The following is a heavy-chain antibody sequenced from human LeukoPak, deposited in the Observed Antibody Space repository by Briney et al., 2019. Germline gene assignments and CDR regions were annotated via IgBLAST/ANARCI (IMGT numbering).Heavy chain of an antibody. CDR3: ARSPYGTYYMDV. V-gene: IGHV1-18*01. CDR1: GGTFSSYA. CDR2: ISAYNGNT. J-gene: IGHJ6*03. D-gene: IGHD4-17*01. Sequence: ASVKVSCKASGGTFSSYAISWVRQAPGQGLEWMGWISAYNGNTNYAQKLQGRVTMTTDTSTSTAYMELRSLRSDDTAVYYCARSPYGTYYMDVWGKGTTVTVSS.